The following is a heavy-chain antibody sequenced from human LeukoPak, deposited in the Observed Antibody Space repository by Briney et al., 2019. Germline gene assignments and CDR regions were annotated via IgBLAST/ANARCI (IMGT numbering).Heavy chain of an antibody. CDR1: GGSISSYY. Sequence: KASETLSLTCTVSGGSISSYYWSWIRQPPGKGLEWIAYIYSSGSTNYNPSLKSRVTISVDTSKNQFSLKLSSVTAADTAVYYCARDRGLTTSRGVGFDYWGQGTLVTVSS. CDR3: ARDRGLTTSRGVGFDY. J-gene: IGHJ4*02. V-gene: IGHV4-59*13. CDR2: IYSSGST. D-gene: IGHD1/OR15-1a*01.